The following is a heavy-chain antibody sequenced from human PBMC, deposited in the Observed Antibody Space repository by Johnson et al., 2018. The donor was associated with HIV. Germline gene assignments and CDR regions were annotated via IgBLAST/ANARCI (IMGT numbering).Heavy chain of an antibody. Sequence: VQLVESGGGVVRPGGSLRLSCGASGFTFDDYGMSWVRQVPGKGLEWVSGIKWNGGSPGYADSVRGRFTISRDNAKKSLYLQINSLRVEDTAVYYCARDGGWLDAFDIWGQGTMVTVSS. CDR1: GFTFDDYG. D-gene: IGHD6-19*01. CDR2: IKWNGGSP. CDR3: ARDGGWLDAFDI. V-gene: IGHV3-20*04. J-gene: IGHJ3*02.